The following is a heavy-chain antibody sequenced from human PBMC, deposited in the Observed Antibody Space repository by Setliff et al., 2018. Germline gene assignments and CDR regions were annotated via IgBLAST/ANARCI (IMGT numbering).Heavy chain of an antibody. CDR3: ASPRRDDLDSPFDAFDI. CDR1: GYTFSDYY. CDR2: INPNTGGT. D-gene: IGHD3-3*01. V-gene: IGHV1-2*02. Sequence: ASVKVSCKASGYTFSDYYMHWIRQAPGQGPEWMGCINPNTGGTRFAQKFQFGVTMTADKAITTAYMELTRLTSDDTAMYYCASPRRDDLDSPFDAFDIWGQGTMVTVSS. J-gene: IGHJ3*02.